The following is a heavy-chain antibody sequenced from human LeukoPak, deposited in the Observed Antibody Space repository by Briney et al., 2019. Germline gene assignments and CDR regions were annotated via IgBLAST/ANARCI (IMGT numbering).Heavy chain of an antibody. V-gene: IGHV3-11*05. CDR2: ISSSSSYT. CDR3: ARDTDYYGSGSYEN. D-gene: IGHD3-10*01. CDR1: GFTFSDYY. J-gene: IGHJ4*02. Sequence: PGGSLRLSCAASGFTFSDYYMSWIRQAPGKGLEWASYISSSSSYTNYADSVKGRFTISRDNAKNSLYLQMNSLRAEDTAVYYCARDTDYYGSGSYENWGQGTLVTVSS.